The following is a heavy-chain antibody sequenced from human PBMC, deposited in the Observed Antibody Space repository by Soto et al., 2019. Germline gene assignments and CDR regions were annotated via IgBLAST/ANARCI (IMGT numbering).Heavy chain of an antibody. D-gene: IGHD3-9*01. CDR3: ARVGTVSYNVLTGYSRYYFDY. J-gene: IGHJ4*02. V-gene: IGHV3-7*05. CDR2: IKQDGSEK. CDR1: GFTFNMYW. Sequence: PGGSLRLSCAASGFTFNMYWIGWVRQAPGKGLEWVANIKQDGSEKYYVDPVKGRFTISRDNAQNSLYLQMNSLRAEDTAVYYCARVGTVSYNVLTGYSRYYFDYWGPGTLVTVSS.